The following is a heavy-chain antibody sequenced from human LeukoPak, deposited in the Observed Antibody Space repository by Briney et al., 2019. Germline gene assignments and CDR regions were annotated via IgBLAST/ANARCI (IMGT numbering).Heavy chain of an antibody. CDR1: GGSISSSSYY. CDR2: IYYSGST. Sequence: SETLSLTCTVSGGSISSSSYYWGWIRQPPGKGLEWIGSIYYSGSTYYNPSLKSRVTISVDTSKNQFSLKLSSVTAADTAVYYCARRTRGETYYYDSSGPWPFDYWGQGTLVAVSS. D-gene: IGHD3-22*01. J-gene: IGHJ4*02. V-gene: IGHV4-39*07. CDR3: ARRTRGETYYYDSSGPWPFDY.